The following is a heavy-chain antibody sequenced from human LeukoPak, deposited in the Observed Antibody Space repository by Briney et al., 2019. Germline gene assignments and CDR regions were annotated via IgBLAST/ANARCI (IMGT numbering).Heavy chain of an antibody. CDR2: INPNSGGT. D-gene: IGHD3-9*01. J-gene: IGHJ4*02. CDR3: ARDYDILTGLYYFDY. Sequence: ASVKVSCKASGYTFTGYYMHWVRQAPGQGLEWMGWINPNSGGTNYAQKLQGRVTMTRDTSISTAYMELSRLRSDDTAVYYCARDYDILTGLYYFDYWGQGTLVTVSS. V-gene: IGHV1-2*02. CDR1: GYTFTGYY.